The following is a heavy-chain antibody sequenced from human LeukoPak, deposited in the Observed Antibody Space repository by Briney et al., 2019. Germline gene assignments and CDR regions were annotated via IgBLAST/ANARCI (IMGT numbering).Heavy chain of an antibody. Sequence: GGSLRLSCAASGFTFSHYGMHGFRQTPGAGLEWVAAIWSDGSDKYYAKSVKGRFTISRDNSKNSLFLQMNSLRAEDTAVYYCAKDAQRGFDYSNSLQNWGQGILVTVSS. CDR3: AKDAQRGFDYSNSLQN. CDR2: IWSDGSDK. J-gene: IGHJ1*01. V-gene: IGHV3-33*06. D-gene: IGHD4-11*01. CDR1: GFTFSHYG.